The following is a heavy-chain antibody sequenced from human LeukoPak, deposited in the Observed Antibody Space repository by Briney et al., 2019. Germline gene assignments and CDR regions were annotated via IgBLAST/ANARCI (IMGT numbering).Heavy chain of an antibody. J-gene: IGHJ5*02. CDR1: GYTFTSYD. CDR2: MNPNSGNT. CDR3: ARGLSVWWELLADRGFDP. D-gene: IGHD1-26*01. Sequence: ASVKVSCKASGYTFTSYDINWVRQATGQGLEWMGSMNPNSGNTGYAQKFQGRVTMTRNTSISTAYMELSSLRSEDTAVYYCARGLSVWWELLADRGFDPWGQGTLVTVSS. V-gene: IGHV1-8*01.